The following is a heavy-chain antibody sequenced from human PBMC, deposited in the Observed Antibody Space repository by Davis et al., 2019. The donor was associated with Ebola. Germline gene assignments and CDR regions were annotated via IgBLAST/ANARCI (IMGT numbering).Heavy chain of an antibody. V-gene: IGHV3-7*01. J-gene: IGHJ3*02. CDR2: IKKAGSEK. CDR1: GFTFSDFS. CDR3: ARRPMLMRLLDAFEN. D-gene: IGHD3/OR15-3a*01. Sequence: GESLKISCAASGFTFSDFSMSWVRQAPGKGLEWVANIKKAGSEKYYADSVKGRFTISRDNAKNSLSLQMNSLRVEDTAVYYCARRPMLMRLLDAFENWGQGTMVTVSS.